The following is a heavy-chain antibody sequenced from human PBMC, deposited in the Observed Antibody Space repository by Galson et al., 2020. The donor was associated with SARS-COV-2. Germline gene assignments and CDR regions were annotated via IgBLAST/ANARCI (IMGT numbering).Heavy chain of an antibody. J-gene: IGHJ3*02. CDR2: IKQDGSEK. CDR3: TRRRLFGDRRYGFDI. CDR1: GFSFSNYW. Sequence: GGSLRLSCAASGFSFSNYWMNWFRQGPGKGLEWVANIKQDGSEKYYEDSVRGRFTISRDNAKNSLYLQMNSLRAEDTAVYYCTRRRLFGDRRYGFDIWGQGTVVTGSS. V-gene: IGHV3-7*01. D-gene: IGHD3-10*02.